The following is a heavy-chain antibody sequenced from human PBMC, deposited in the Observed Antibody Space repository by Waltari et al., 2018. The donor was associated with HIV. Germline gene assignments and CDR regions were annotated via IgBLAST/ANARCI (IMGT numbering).Heavy chain of an antibody. D-gene: IGHD6-13*01. CDR1: GYTFTSYY. V-gene: IGHV1-46*01. Sequence: QVQLVQSGAEVKKPGASVKVSCKASGYTFTSYYMHWVRQAPGQGLEWMGIINPSGGSTSYAQKFQGRVTMTRDTSTSTVYMELSSLRSEDTAVYYCAGLGRIAAAEGDAFDIWGQGTMVTVSS. CDR2: INPSGGST. J-gene: IGHJ3*02. CDR3: AGLGRIAAAEGDAFDI.